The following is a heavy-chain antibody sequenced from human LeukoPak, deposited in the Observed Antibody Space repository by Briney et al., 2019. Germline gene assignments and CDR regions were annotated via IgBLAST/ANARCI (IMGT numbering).Heavy chain of an antibody. D-gene: IGHD6-25*01. CDR3: ARDIYSSGWKV. CDR2: INHSGST. J-gene: IGHJ4*02. CDR1: GGSLSGYY. Sequence: SETLSLTCAVSGGSLSGYYWTWIRQPPGKGLEWIGEINHSGSTNYNPSLKSRVTISVDTSKNQFSLKLSSVTAADTAVYYCARDIYSSGWKVWGQGTLVTVSS. V-gene: IGHV4-34*01.